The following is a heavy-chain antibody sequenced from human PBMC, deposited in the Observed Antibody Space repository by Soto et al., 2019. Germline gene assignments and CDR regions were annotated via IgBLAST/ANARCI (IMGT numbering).Heavy chain of an antibody. CDR1: GFTFTSSA. D-gene: IGHD3-22*01. CDR2: IVVGSGNT. Sequence: SVKVSCKASGFTFTSSAVQWVRQARGQRLEWIGWIVVGSGNTNYAQKFQERVTITRDMSTSTAYMELSSLRSEDTAVYYCAASDNYYDSSGSDAVDIWGQGTMVTVSS. J-gene: IGHJ3*02. V-gene: IGHV1-58*01. CDR3: AASDNYYDSSGSDAVDI.